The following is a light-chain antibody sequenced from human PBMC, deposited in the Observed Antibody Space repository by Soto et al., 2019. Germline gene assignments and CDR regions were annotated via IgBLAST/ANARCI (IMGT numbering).Light chain of an antibody. V-gene: IGLV2-8*01. CDR3: SSFVSGATWV. J-gene: IGLJ3*02. CDR2: EVN. Sequence: QSALTQPPSASGSPGQSVTISCTGTSRDIGSYDFVAWYQQHPGKAPKLIIYEVNHRPSGMSYRFSGSKSGNTASLTISGLQAEDEGDYYCSSFVSGATWVFGGGTKLTVL. CDR1: SRDIGSYDF.